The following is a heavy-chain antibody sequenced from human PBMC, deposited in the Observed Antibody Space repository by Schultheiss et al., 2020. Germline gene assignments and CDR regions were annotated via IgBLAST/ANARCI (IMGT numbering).Heavy chain of an antibody. CDR3: ATLFSGDVVEVVGAINFDY. Sequence: ESLKISCAASGFTFSNAWMSWVRQAPGKGLEWVGEINHSGSTNYNPSLKSRVTISVDTSKNQFSLKLSSVTAADTAVYYCATLFSGDVVEVVGAINFDYWGQGTLVTVSS. D-gene: IGHD2-15*01. V-gene: IGHV4-34*08. CDR2: INHSGST. CDR1: GFTFSNAW. J-gene: IGHJ4*02.